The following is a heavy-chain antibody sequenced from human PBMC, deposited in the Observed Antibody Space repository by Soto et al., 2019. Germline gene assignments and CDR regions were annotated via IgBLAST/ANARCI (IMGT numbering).Heavy chain of an antibody. V-gene: IGHV1-8*01. D-gene: IGHD3-10*02. CDR3: ARALVYVDLLN. CDR2: MNPNRGNT. CDR1: GYTFTSYD. Sequence: ASVKVSCKASGYTFTSYDINWVRQATGQGLEWMGWMNPNRGNTGYAQKFQGRVIMTRNTSISTAYMELSSLGSEDTALYYGARALVYVDLLNWGQGTLVTVSS. J-gene: IGHJ4*02.